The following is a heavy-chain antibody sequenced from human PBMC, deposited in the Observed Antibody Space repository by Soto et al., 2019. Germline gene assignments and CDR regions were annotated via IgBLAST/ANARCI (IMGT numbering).Heavy chain of an antibody. V-gene: IGHV3-23*04. D-gene: IGHD6-19*01. Sequence: AQLVESGGGVVQPGRSLRLACAASGLTFSSYGLHWVRQAPGKGLEWVSAITGSGANTYYADSVKGRFIISRDNSKNTGYLQMSSLRAEDTAVYYCTKETEIAVAGYAKYFQHWGQGTLLIVSS. CDR1: GLTFSSYG. CDR3: TKETEIAVAGYAKYFQH. J-gene: IGHJ1*01. CDR2: ITGSGANT.